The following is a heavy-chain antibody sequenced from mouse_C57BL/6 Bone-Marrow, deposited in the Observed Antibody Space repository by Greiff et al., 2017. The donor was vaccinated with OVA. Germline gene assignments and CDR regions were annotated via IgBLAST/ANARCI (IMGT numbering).Heavy chain of an antibody. CDR1: GFTFSSYG. D-gene: IGHD4-1*01. V-gene: IGHV5-6*01. CDR3: ARQWTGTVLYYAMDY. J-gene: IGHJ4*01. CDR2: ISSGGSYT. Sequence: EVKLQESGGDLVKPGGSLKLSCAASGFTFSSYGMSWVRPTPDKRLEWVATISSGGSYTYYPDSVKGRFTISRDNAKNTLYLQMSSLKSEDTAMYYCARQWTGTVLYYAMDYWGQGTSVTVSS.